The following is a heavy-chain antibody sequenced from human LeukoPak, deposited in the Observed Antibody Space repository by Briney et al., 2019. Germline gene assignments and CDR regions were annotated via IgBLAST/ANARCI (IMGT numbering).Heavy chain of an antibody. Sequence: SETLSLTGTVSGGSISSYYWSWIRQPAGKGLEWIGRIYTSGSTNYNPSLKSRVTMSVDTSKNQSSLKLSSVTAADTAVYYCARDDPLDYYDSSGYAPSWGQGTLVTVSS. D-gene: IGHD3-22*01. V-gene: IGHV4-4*07. CDR2: IYTSGST. CDR3: ARDDPLDYYDSSGYAPS. J-gene: IGHJ4*02. CDR1: GGSISSYY.